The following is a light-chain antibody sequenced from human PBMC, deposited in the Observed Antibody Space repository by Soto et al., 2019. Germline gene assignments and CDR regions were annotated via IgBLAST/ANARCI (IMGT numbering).Light chain of an antibody. CDR1: SSDVGGYNY. V-gene: IGLV2-14*01. Sequence: QSVLTQPASVSGSPGQSITISCTGTSSDVGGYNYVSWYQLHPGKAPKLMIYEVSNRPSGISNRFSASKSGNTASLTISGRQAEDGADYYCFSYTSSTAYVFGTGTKVTVL. CDR2: EVS. CDR3: FSYTSSTAYV. J-gene: IGLJ1*01.